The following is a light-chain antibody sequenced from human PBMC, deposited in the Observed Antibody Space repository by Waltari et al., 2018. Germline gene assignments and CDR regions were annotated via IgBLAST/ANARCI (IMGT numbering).Light chain of an antibody. CDR3: QQYDGVVLT. Sequence: EIVLTQSPGTLSLSPGERATLSCRASQSVSYNYLNWYQPKPGQAPRLLIHGSSSRATGIPDRFSGSGSGTDFTRTVSRLEPEDFAADYCQQYDGVVLTFGGGTKVEI. CDR1: QSVSYNY. V-gene: IGKV3-20*01. J-gene: IGKJ4*01. CDR2: GSS.